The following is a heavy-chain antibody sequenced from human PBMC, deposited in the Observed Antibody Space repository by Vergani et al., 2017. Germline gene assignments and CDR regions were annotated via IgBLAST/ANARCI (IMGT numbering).Heavy chain of an antibody. CDR1: GYTFTSYY. V-gene: IGHV1-46*03. D-gene: IGHD3-9*01. Sequence: QVQLVQSGAEVKKPGASVKVSCKASGYTFTSYYMHWVRQAPGQGLEWMGIINPSGGSTSYAQKFQGRVTMTRDTSTSTVYMELSSLRSEDTAVYYCARDGRGYYILTDYYYYGMDVWGQGTTVTVSS. J-gene: IGHJ6*02. CDR2: INPSGGST. CDR3: ARDGRGYYILTDYYYYGMDV.